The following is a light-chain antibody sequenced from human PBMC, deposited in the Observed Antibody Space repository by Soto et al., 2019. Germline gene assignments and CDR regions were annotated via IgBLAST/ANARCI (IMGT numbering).Light chain of an antibody. CDR2: DAS. V-gene: IGKV3-11*01. CDR3: QQYNNWPV. CDR1: RSVSSY. J-gene: IGKJ1*01. Sequence: EIVLTQSPATLSLSPGESATLSCRATRSVSSYLAWYQQKPGQAPRLLIYDASSRPTDIPARFSGSGSGTDFTLTISSLQSEDFAVYYCQQYNNWPVFGQGTKVDIK.